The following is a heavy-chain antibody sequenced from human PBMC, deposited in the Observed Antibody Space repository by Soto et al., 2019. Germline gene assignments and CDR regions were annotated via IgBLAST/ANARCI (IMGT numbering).Heavy chain of an antibody. CDR2: IYGDGRT. V-gene: IGHV3-53*01. Sequence: GWSLRLSCASSVFTVNANYMTWVRQAPGKGLEWVSVIYGDGRTYYADSLKGRFTISRDNSKNTLYLQMNSLRAEDTAVYYCARDYGGYLDYWGQGTLVTVSS. CDR3: ARDYGGYLDY. J-gene: IGHJ4*02. D-gene: IGHD4-17*01. CDR1: VFTVNANY.